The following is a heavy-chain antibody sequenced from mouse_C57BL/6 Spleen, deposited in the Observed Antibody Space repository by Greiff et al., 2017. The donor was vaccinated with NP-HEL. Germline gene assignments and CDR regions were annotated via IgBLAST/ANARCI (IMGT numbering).Heavy chain of an antibody. CDR1: GYAFSSYW. V-gene: IGHV1-80*01. Sequence: QVQLQQSGAELVKPGASVKISCKASGYAFSSYWMNWVKQRPGKGLEWIGQIYPGDGDTNYNGKFKGKATLTADKSSSTAYMQLSSLTSEDSAVYFCARGSGTLYYFDDWGKGTTLTVSS. CDR3: ARGSGTLYYFDD. J-gene: IGHJ2*01. D-gene: IGHD3-3*01. CDR2: IYPGDGDT.